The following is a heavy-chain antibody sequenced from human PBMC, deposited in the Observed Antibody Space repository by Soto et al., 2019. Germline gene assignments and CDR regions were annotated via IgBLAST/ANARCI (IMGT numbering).Heavy chain of an antibody. J-gene: IGHJ4*02. CDR3: AKAPDILTGYVDY. CDR1: GFTFSSYA. CDR2: ISGSGGST. V-gene: IGHV3-23*01. D-gene: IGHD3-9*01. Sequence: GGPLRLSCAASGFTFSSYAMSWVRQAPGKGLEWVSAISGSGGSTYYADSVKGRFTISRDDSKNTLYLQMNSLRAEDTAVYYCAKAPDILTGYVDYWGQGTLVTVSS.